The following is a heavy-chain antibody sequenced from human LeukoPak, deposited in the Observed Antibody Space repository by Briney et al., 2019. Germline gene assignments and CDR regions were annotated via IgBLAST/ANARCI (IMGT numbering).Heavy chain of an antibody. CDR1: GGSIRSSSFY. CDR2: IYYSGST. J-gene: IGHJ4*02. V-gene: IGHV4-39*07. CDR3: ARGPYYDSWSGYPYFDY. D-gene: IGHD3-3*01. Sequence: SEALSLTCTVSGGSIRSSSFYWGWIRQPPGQGLEWYGSIYYSGSTYYNPSRNSRVTISVDTSKNQFSLRLTSVTAADTAVYYCARGPYYDSWSGYPYFDYWGQGTLVTVSS.